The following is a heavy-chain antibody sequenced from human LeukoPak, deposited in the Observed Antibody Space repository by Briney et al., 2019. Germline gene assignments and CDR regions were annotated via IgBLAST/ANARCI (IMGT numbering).Heavy chain of an antibody. CDR2: IWYDGAYK. J-gene: IGHJ4*02. CDR3: ARDEGMRSGYTYGYDY. V-gene: IGHV3-33*01. CDR1: GFTFSNYG. D-gene: IGHD5-18*01. Sequence: PGGSLGLSCAASGFTFSNYGMHWVRQAPGTGLEWVAVIWYDGAYKHYADSVKGRFTISRDNSKNTVDLQMNSLRGEDTAVYFCARDEGMRSGYTYGYDYWGQGTLVTVSS.